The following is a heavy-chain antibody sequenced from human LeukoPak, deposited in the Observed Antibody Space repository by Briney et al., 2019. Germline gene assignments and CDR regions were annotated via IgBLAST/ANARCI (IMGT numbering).Heavy chain of an antibody. CDR3: AKGPRRSYDSSGYPRYYFDY. V-gene: IGHV3-23*01. Sequence: GGSLRLSCAASGFTFSSYAMSWARQAPGKGLEWVSAISGSGGSTYYADSVKGRFTISRDNSKNTLYLQMNSLRAEDTAVYYCAKGPRRSYDSSGYPRYYFDYWGQGTLVTVSS. J-gene: IGHJ4*02. D-gene: IGHD3-22*01. CDR1: GFTFSSYA. CDR2: ISGSGGST.